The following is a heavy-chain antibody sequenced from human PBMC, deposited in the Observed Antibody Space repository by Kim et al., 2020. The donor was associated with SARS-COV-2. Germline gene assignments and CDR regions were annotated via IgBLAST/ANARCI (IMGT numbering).Heavy chain of an antibody. D-gene: IGHD3-3*01. CDR3: ARGLSRRFTM. V-gene: IGHV4-34*01. Sequence: SETLSLTCAVYGGSFSGYYWSWIRQPPGKGLEWIGEINHSGSTNYNPSLKSRVTISVDTSKNQFSLKLSSVTAADTAVYYCARGLSRRFTMWGQGTLVTV. CDR2: INHSGST. CDR1: GGSFSGYY. J-gene: IGHJ4*02.